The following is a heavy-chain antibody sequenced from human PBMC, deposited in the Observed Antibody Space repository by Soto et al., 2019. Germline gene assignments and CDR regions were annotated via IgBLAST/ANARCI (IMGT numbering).Heavy chain of an antibody. Sequence: GASVKVSCKASGYTFTSYGISWVRQAPGQGLEWMGWISAYNGNTNYAQKLQGRVTMTTDTSTSTAYMELRSLRSDDTAVFYCARVRSVLLWFGELHALDIWGKGTMVTVSS. J-gene: IGHJ3*02. CDR2: ISAYNGNT. CDR3: ARVRSVLLWFGELHALDI. CDR1: GYTFTSYG. V-gene: IGHV1-18*01. D-gene: IGHD3-10*01.